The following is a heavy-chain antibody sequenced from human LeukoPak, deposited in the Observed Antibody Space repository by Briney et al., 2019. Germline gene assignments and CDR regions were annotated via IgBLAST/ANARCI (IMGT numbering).Heavy chain of an antibody. CDR2: ISSNGGRT. D-gene: IGHD3-10*01. CDR3: ARLGAHMVQGVIVSYYYYGMDV. Sequence: GGSLRLSCAASGFTLSSYAMHWVRQAPGKGVEYVSAISSNGGRTYYANSVKGRFTISRDNSKNTLYRQMGSLRAEYMAVYYCARLGAHMVQGVIVSYYYYGMDVWGQGTTVTVSS. V-gene: IGHV3-64*01. CDR1: GFTLSSYA. J-gene: IGHJ6*02.